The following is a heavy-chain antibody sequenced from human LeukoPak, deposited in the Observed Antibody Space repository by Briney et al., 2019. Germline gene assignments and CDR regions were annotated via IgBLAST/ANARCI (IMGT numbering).Heavy chain of an antibody. J-gene: IGHJ5*02. D-gene: IGHD4-23*01. CDR3: ARRKGRVDYGGNPVLHWFDP. V-gene: IGHV1-2*02. CDR2: INPNSGGT. CDR1: GYTFTGYY. Sequence: GASVKVSCKASGYTFTGYYMHWVRQAPGQGLEWMGWINPNSGGTNYAQKFQGRVTMTRDTSITTAYMELSRLRSDDTALYFCARRKGRVDYGGNPVLHWFDPWGQGTLVTVSS.